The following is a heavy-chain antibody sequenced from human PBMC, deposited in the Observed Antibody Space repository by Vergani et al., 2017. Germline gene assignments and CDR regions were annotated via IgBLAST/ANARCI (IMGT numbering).Heavy chain of an antibody. Sequence: QVQLQQWGAGLLKPSETLSLTCAVYGGSFSGYYWSWIRQPPGKGLEWIGEINHSGSTNYNPSLKSRVTISVDTSKNQFSLKLSSVTAADTAVYYCARDLILLDAYYYGMDVWGQGTTVTVSS. J-gene: IGHJ6*02. V-gene: IGHV4-34*01. CDR3: ARDLILLDAYYYGMDV. CDR2: INHSGST. CDR1: GGSFSGYY. D-gene: IGHD2-15*01.